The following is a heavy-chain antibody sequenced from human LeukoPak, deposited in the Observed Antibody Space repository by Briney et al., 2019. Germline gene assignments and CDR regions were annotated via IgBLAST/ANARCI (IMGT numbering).Heavy chain of an antibody. CDR2: INHSGST. V-gene: IGHV4-34*01. D-gene: IGHD1-26*01. Sequence: SETLSLTCAVYGGSFSGYYWSWIRQPPGKGREWMVEINHSGSTNYNPSLKRLATISVDTSKNQFSLKLSSVTAADTAVYYCARGRFVMGMVGATDDYWGQGTLVTVSS. CDR1: GGSFSGYY. CDR3: ARGRFVMGMVGATDDY. J-gene: IGHJ4*02.